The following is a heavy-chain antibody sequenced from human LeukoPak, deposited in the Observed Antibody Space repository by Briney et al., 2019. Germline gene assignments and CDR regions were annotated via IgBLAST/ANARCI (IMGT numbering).Heavy chain of an antibody. CDR3: AXVEDYDSSGFDY. D-gene: IGHD3-22*01. CDR2: INPNSGGT. CDR1: GYTFTGYY. J-gene: IGHJ4*02. V-gene: IGHV1-2*02. Sequence: ASVKVSCKASGYTFTGYYMHWVRQAPGQGLEWMGWINPNSGGTNYAQKFQGRVTMTRDTSISTAYMELSRLRSDDTAVYYCAXVEDYDSSGFDYWGQGTLVTVSS.